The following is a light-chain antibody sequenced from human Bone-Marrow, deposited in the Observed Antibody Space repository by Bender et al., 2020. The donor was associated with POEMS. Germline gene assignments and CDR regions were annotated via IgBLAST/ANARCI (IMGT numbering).Light chain of an antibody. CDR2: RNN. Sequence: QSVLTQPPSTSGTPGQRVTISCSGGTSNIGDNYVYWYQQLPGSAPKLLVYRNNQRPSGVPDRFSGSKTGTSASLAISGLRSEDEADYYCLSHDSSVSGYVFGTGTKVTVL. CDR1: TSNIGDNY. CDR3: LSHDSSVSGYV. J-gene: IGLJ1*01. V-gene: IGLV1-47*01.